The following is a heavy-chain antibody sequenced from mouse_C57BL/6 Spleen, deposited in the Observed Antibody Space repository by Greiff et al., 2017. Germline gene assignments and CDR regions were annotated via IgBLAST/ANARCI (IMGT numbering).Heavy chain of an antibody. CDR3: EGGAPIAAVVAYYFDY. Sequence: QVQLQASGPELVKPGASVKISCKASGYSFTSYYIHWVKQRPGQGLEWIGWIYPGSGNTKYNEKFKGKATLTADTSSSTAYMQLSSLTSGDSAVSSGEGGAPIAAVVAYYFDYWGQGTALTVSS. CDR2: IYPGSGNT. CDR1: GYSFTSYY. D-gene: IGHD1-1*01. V-gene: IGHV1-66*01. J-gene: IGHJ2*01.